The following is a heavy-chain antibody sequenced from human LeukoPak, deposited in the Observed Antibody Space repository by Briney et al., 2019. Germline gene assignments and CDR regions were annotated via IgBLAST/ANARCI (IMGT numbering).Heavy chain of an antibody. D-gene: IGHD6-19*01. CDR1: GGSSSSSSYY. CDR3: ARGTDGAGYSSGWQLDY. CDR2: IYYSGGT. V-gene: IGHV4-39*07. Sequence: SETLSLTGTVSGGSSSSSSYYWGWIRQPPGKGLEWIGSIYYSGGTYYNPSLKSRVTISVDTSKNQFSLKLSSVTAADTAVYYCARGTDGAGYSSGWQLDYWGQGTLVTVSS. J-gene: IGHJ4*02.